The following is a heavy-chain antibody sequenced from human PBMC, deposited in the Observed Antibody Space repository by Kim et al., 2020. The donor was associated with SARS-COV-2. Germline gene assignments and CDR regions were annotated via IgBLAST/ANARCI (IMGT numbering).Heavy chain of an antibody. CDR3: SREVPDTGSLAL. CDR2: INPSGGT. CDR1: GFTLTNYY. Sequence: ASVKVSCKTFGFTLTNYYIHWVRQAPGQGPEWMGTINPSGGTDYTQKFQGRVTLTRDTSTSTVYMEMNSLTSEDTAVYYCSREVPDTGSLALWGRGTLVTVSS. D-gene: IGHD3-10*01. V-gene: IGHV1-46*01. J-gene: IGHJ2*01.